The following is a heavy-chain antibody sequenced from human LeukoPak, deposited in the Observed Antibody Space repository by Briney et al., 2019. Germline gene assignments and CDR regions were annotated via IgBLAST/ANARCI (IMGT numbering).Heavy chain of an antibody. J-gene: IGHJ4*02. CDR3: AREGVTAMVMYYFDY. CDR1: GFTFSSYG. V-gene: IGHV3-33*01. Sequence: GGSLRLSCAASGFTFSSYGMHWVRQAPDKGLEWVAVIWYDGSNKYYADSVKGRFTISRDNSKNTLYLQMNSLRAEDTAVYYCAREGVTAMVMYYFDYWGQGTLVTVSS. CDR2: IWYDGSNK. D-gene: IGHD5-18*01.